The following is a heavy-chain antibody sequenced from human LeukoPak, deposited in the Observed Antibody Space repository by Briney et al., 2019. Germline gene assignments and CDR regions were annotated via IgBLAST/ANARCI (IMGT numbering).Heavy chain of an antibody. V-gene: IGHV3-53*01. D-gene: IGHD1-26*01. J-gene: IGHJ4*02. CDR1: GFTDSSNY. CDR2: YYSGWST. CDR3: ARGEGSGSFSGLLVL. Sequence: GGSLRLSCAASGFTDSSNYMSWVREAPGKGLEGVSVYYSGWSTFYGDSVKGRFNISRDNSKNTLYLQMNSLRAEDTAVYYCARGEGSGSFSGLLVLWGQGTLVTVSS.